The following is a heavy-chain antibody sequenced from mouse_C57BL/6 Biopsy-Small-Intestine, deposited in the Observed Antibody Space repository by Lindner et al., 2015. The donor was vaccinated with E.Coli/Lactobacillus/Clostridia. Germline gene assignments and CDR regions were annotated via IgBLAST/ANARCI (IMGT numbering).Heavy chain of an antibody. CDR3: ARFDYGSSYYFDY. V-gene: IGHV1-82*01. CDR2: IYSGDGDT. CDR1: GYAFSSSW. J-gene: IGHJ2*01. D-gene: IGHD1-1*01. Sequence: VQLQESGPELVKPGASVKISCKASGYAFSSSWMNWMKQRPGKGHEWIGRIYSGDGDTNYNGKFKGKATLTADKSSSTAYMQLSSLTSEDSAVYFCARFDYGSSYYFDYWGQGTTLTVSS.